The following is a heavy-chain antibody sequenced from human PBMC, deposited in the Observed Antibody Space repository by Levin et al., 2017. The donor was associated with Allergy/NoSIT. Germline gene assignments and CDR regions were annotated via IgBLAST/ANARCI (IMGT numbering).Heavy chain of an antibody. D-gene: IGHD3-22*01. CDR1: GYTFTSYG. CDR2: ISAYNGNT. V-gene: IGHV1-18*01. CDR3: ARVSRYYYDSSGYPGHY. Sequence: GGSLRLSCKASGYTFTSYGISWVRQAPGQGLEWMGWISAYNGNTNYAQKLQGRVTMTTDTSTSTAYMELRSLRSDDTAVYYCARVSRYYYDSSGYPGHYWGQGTLVTVSS. J-gene: IGHJ4*02.